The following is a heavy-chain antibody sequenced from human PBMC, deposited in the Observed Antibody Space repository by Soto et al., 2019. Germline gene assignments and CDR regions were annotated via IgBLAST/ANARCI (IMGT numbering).Heavy chain of an antibody. Sequence: PGGSLRLSCAASGFTFSDYYMSWIRQAPGKGLEWVSYISSSSSYTNYTDSVKGRFTISRDNAKNSLYLQMNSLRAEDTAVYYCARDKGMTYYYYSSGYVIPNWFVVWGQGTLVTVSS. V-gene: IGHV3-11*06. D-gene: IGHD3-22*01. CDR2: ISSSSSYT. CDR1: GFTFSDYY. CDR3: ARDKGMTYYYYSSGYVIPNWFVV. J-gene: IGHJ5*02.